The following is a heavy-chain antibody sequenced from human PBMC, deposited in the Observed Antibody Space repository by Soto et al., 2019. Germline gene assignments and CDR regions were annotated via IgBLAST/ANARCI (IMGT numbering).Heavy chain of an antibody. V-gene: IGHV3-23*01. CDR2: ISGSGGST. J-gene: IGHJ4*02. D-gene: IGHD3-3*01. CDR1: GFTFSSYA. CDR3: AKVLAILGVVPPLFDS. Sequence: PGGSLRLSCAASGFTFSSYAMSWVRQAPGKGLEWVSAISGSGGSTYYADSVKGRFTISRDNSKNTLYLQMNSLRAEDTAVYYCAKVLAILGVVPPLFDSGGQETRVTVS.